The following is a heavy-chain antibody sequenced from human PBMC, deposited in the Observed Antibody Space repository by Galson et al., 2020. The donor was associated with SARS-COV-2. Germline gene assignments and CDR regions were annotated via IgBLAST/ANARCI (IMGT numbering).Heavy chain of an antibody. Sequence: GGSLRLPCVVSGFILRNYDVSWVRQAPDPGLEWISVITYNPDVAYYAEPVKGRFSVSRDNSRNTVYLQMNSLRVEDTALYFCAKHYERSHDYWGQGTMVAVSS. V-gene: IGHV3-23*01. CDR2: ITYNPDVA. D-gene: IGHD3-22*01. J-gene: IGHJ4*02. CDR3: AKHYERSHDY. CDR1: GFILRNYD.